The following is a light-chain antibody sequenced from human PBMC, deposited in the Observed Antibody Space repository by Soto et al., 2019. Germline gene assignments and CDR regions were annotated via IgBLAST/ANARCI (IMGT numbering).Light chain of an antibody. CDR3: QQRSNWPPGT. CDR2: GTS. V-gene: IGKV3-11*01. J-gene: IGKJ4*01. CDR1: QSVSSKY. Sequence: EIVLTQSPGTLSLSPGERATLSCRASQSVSSKYLAWYQQKPGQAPRVLIYGTSIRASGIPARFSGSGSGTDFTLTISSLEPEDFAVYYCQQRSNWPPGTFGGGTKVEIK.